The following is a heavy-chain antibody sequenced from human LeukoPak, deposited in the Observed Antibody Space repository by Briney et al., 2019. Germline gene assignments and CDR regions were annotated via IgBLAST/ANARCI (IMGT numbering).Heavy chain of an antibody. CDR3: AKSYYYDKLAYY. CDR2: ISYDGSNK. V-gene: IGHV3-30*18. D-gene: IGHD3-22*01. CDR1: GFTFGSYA. J-gene: IGHJ4*02. Sequence: PGRSLRLSCAASGFTFGSYAMHWVRQAPGKGLEWVAVISYDGSNKYYADSVKGRFTISRDNSKNTLYLQMNSLRAEDTAVYYCAKSYYYDKLAYYWGQGTLVTVSS.